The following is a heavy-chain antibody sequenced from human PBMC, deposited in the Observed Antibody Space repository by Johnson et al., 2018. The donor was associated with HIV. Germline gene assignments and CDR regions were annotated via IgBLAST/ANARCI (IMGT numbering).Heavy chain of an antibody. V-gene: IGHV3-30-3*01. Sequence: QVQLVESGGGLVQPGRSLRLSCAASGFTFDDYAMHWVRQAPGKGLEWVAVISYDGSNKYYADSVKGRFTISRDNSKNTLYLQMNSLRAEDTAVYYCASGQNAFDIWGQGTMVTVSS. CDR2: ISYDGSNK. CDR3: ASGQNAFDI. CDR1: GFTFDDYA. J-gene: IGHJ3*02.